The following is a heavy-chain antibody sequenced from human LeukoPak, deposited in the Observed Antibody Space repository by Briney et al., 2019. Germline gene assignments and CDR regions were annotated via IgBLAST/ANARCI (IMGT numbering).Heavy chain of an antibody. D-gene: IGHD2-21*01. CDR3: AKAPVTSCRGAYCYPFDS. Sequence: GGSLRLSCAASGFTFSSYGMSWVRQAPGKGLEWVSAISGSGGSTYYADSVKGRFTISRDNSKNTLYLQMNSLSAEDTAVYYCAKAPVTSCRGAYCYPFDSWGQGTLVTVSS. CDR1: GFTFSSYG. V-gene: IGHV3-23*01. J-gene: IGHJ4*02. CDR2: ISGSGGST.